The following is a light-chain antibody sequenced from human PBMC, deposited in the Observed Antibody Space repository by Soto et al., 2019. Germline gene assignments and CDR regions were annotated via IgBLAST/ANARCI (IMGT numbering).Light chain of an antibody. CDR2: GAS. Sequence: EIVLTQSPGTLSLSPGERATLSCRASQSVTCNYLTWYQQNPGQAPRLLIYGASNRATGIPDRFSGGGSGTDLTLAISSLEPGDFAVYYCQQYGSSPITFGQGPRLEIK. CDR1: QSVTCNY. J-gene: IGKJ5*01. V-gene: IGKV3-20*01. CDR3: QQYGSSPIT.